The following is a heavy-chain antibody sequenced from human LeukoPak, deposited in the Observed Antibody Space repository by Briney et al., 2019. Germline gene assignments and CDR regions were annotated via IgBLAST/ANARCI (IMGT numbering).Heavy chain of an antibody. J-gene: IGHJ4*02. CDR2: ITGGSSYI. CDR1: GFSFNRYS. Sequence: PGGSLRLSCATAGFSFNRYSLIWVRQAPGKGLEWVASITGGSSYIYYADSVKGRFTISRDNAKKSLYLRMSSLRVEDTAVYYCARGTGAFDYWGQGTLVTVSS. CDR3: ARGTGAFDY. V-gene: IGHV3-21*01. D-gene: IGHD4/OR15-4a*01.